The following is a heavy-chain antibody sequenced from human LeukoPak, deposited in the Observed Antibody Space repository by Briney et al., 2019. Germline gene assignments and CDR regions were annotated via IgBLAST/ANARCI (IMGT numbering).Heavy chain of an antibody. Sequence: GGSLRLSCAASGFTFTSYGMSWVRQAPGKGLEWVSYGGSGGSKYYANSVKGRFTISRDNSKSTLYLQMDSLTADDTAVYYCAKTRGRDYHSYYMAAGGKGTTVTVPS. CDR3: AKTRGRDYHSYYMAA. CDR1: GFTFTSYG. CDR2: GGSGGSK. V-gene: IGHV3-23*01. J-gene: IGHJ6*03. D-gene: IGHD3-16*01.